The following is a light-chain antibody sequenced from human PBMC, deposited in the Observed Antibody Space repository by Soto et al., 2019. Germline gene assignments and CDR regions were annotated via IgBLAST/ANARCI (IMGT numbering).Light chain of an antibody. V-gene: IGKV3-20*01. J-gene: IGKJ2*01. Sequence: EIVLTQSPGTLSLSLGERVTLSCSASQSVSSNYLAWYQQKPGQAPRLLIYGVSSRATGIPDRFTGSGSGRDFALTISRLEPEDFAVYYCQQYGRSPYSFGQGTKLEIK. CDR3: QQYGRSPYS. CDR2: GVS. CDR1: QSVSSNY.